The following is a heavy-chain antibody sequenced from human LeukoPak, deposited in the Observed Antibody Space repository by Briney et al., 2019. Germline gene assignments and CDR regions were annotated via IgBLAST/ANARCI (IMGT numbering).Heavy chain of an antibody. CDR1: DGSINSYY. CDR3: ARGGPHFDY. Sequence: SETLSLTCSVSDGSINSYYWNWIRRPPGKGLEWIGYIYYSGSTNYNPSLKSRVTISVDTSKNQFSLKLSSVTAADTAVYYCARGGPHFDYWGQGTLVTVSS. J-gene: IGHJ4*02. V-gene: IGHV4-59*01. CDR2: IYYSGST.